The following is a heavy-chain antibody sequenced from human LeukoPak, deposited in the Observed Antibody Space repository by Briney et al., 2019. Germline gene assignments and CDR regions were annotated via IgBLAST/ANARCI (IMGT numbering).Heavy chain of an antibody. Sequence: SETLSLTCTVSGGSISSYYWSWIRQPAGKGLEWIGRIYTSGSTNYNPSLKSRVTISVDTSKNQFSLKLSSVTAADTAVYYCARGPDYGGNSTVKNFDYWGQGTLVTVSS. V-gene: IGHV4-4*07. J-gene: IGHJ4*02. CDR3: ARGPDYGGNSTVKNFDY. D-gene: IGHD4-23*01. CDR1: GGSISSYY. CDR2: IYTSGST.